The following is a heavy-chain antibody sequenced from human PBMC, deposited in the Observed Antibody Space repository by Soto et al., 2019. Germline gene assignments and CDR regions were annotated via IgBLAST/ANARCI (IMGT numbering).Heavy chain of an antibody. Sequence: GESLKVSCKGSGYSFTTYWIGWVRQMPGKGLEWMGIIYPGDSDTRYSPSFQGQVTISADKSISAAYLQWSSLKASDTAMYYCARMQYNSGRDAFDIWGQGTMVTVSS. D-gene: IGHD6-19*01. J-gene: IGHJ3*02. V-gene: IGHV5-51*01. CDR1: GYSFTTYW. CDR2: IYPGDSDT. CDR3: ARMQYNSGRDAFDI.